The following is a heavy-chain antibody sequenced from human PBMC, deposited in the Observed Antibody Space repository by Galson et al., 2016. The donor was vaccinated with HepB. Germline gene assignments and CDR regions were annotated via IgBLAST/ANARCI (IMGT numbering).Heavy chain of an antibody. V-gene: IGHV3-11*06. D-gene: IGHD3-3*01. Sequence: SLRLSCAASGFTFSTYAMAWVRQAPGKGLEWVSYMSSSSSHTNYADSVKGRFTISRDNAKSSLFLQMNSLRAEDTAVYYCAREDFETYGMDVWGPGTTVTVSS. CDR1: GFTFSTYA. CDR2: MSSSSSHT. J-gene: IGHJ6*02. CDR3: AREDFETYGMDV.